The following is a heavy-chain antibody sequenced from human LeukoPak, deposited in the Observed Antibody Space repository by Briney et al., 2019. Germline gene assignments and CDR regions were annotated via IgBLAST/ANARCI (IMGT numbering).Heavy chain of an antibody. CDR3: ARDPKFGDLDY. D-gene: IGHD4-17*01. CDR1: GFTFSSFS. J-gene: IGHJ4*02. V-gene: IGHV3-48*01. Sequence: GGALRLSCTASGFTFSSFSMNWVRQAPGKGLEWISYISSSSKTIYYADSVKGRFTISRDNAKNTLYLQMNSLRVEDTAVYYCARDPKFGDLDYWGRGTLVSLSS. CDR2: ISSSSKTI.